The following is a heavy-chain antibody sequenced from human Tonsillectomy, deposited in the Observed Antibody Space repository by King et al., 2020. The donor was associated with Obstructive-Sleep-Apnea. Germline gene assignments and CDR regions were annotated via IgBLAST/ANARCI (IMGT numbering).Heavy chain of an antibody. J-gene: IGHJ4*02. CDR2: VRNKANNYAT. CDR1: GFNFSGSA. CDR3: VSITSEYSNSSSVLDY. V-gene: IGHV3-73*01. D-gene: IGHD6-6*01. Sequence: VQLVESGGGLVQPGGSLKLSCAASGFNFSGSAMHWVRRASGKGLEWVGRVRNKANNYATAYAASVKGRFTISRDDSKNTASLQMNSLITEDTAVYYCVSITSEYSNSSSVLDYWGQGTLVTVSS.